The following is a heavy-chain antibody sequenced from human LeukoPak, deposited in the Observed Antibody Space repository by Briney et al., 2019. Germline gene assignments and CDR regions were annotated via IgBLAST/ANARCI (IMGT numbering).Heavy chain of an antibody. D-gene: IGHD2-15*01. CDR3: ARDRPTGRSRGVVVQ. J-gene: IGHJ4*02. CDR1: GFTFDTYA. V-gene: IGHV3-21*01. CDR2: ISSGGTYI. Sequence: GGSLRLSCAASGFTFDTYAMTWVRQAPGEGLEWVSSISSGGTYIYYAESVRGRSTISRDNTKNFLYLQLSTLRVEDTAVYYCARDRPTGRSRGVVVQWGQGTLVTVSS.